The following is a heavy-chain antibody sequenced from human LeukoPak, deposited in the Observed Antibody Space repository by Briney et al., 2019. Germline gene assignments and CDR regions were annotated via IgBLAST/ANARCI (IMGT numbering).Heavy chain of an antibody. CDR2: IYSSGST. V-gene: IGHV4-61*02. Sequence: SETLSLTCTVSGGSISNGTSYWTWIRQPAGKPLEWLGRIYSSGSTNYNPSLKSRVTISADTSKNQFSLTLTSVTAADTAVYYCASGPSYYYDSSGYPWTWGQGTLVTVSS. CDR3: ASGPSYYYDSSGYPWT. CDR1: GGSISNGTSY. J-gene: IGHJ4*02. D-gene: IGHD3-22*01.